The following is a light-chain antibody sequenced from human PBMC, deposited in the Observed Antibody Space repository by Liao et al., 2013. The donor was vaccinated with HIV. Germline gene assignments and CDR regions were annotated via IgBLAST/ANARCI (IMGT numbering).Light chain of an antibody. CDR1: KLGDKY. V-gene: IGLV3-1*01. CDR3: QTWDNLTVI. CDR2: QNS. Sequence: SYELTQPPSVSVSPGQTASITCSGDKLGDKYACWYQQKPGQSPVLVIYQNSKRPSGIPERFSGSNSGNTATLTITATQSVDEADYYCQTWDNLTVIFGGGTKLTVL. J-gene: IGLJ2*01.